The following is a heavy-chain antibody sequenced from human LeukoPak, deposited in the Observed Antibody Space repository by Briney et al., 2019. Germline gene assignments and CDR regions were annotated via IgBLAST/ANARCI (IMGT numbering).Heavy chain of an antibody. CDR3: ARDGKGLTNYFDY. Sequence: GGSLRLSCAASGFTFSNYGMHWVRQAPGKGLEWVTFIRYDGSNKYYADSVKGRFTISRDNSKNSLHLQMNSLRAEDTAVYYCARDGKGLTNYFDYWGQGTLVTVSS. CDR2: IRYDGSNK. J-gene: IGHJ4*02. CDR1: GFTFSNYG. V-gene: IGHV3-30*02. D-gene: IGHD1-1*01.